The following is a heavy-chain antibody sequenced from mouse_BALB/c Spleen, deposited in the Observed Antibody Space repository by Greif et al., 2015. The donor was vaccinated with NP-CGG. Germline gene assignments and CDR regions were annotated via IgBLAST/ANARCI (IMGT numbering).Heavy chain of an antibody. V-gene: IGHV1S81*02. CDR1: GYTFTSYW. CDR2: INPSNGRT. CDR3: ARGDYYSYDVIAY. Sequence: QVQLQQPGAELVKPGASVKLSCKASGYTFTSYWMHWVKQRPGQGLEWIGEINPSNGRTNYNEKFKSKATLTVDKSSSTAYMQLSSLTSEDSAVYYCARGDYYSYDVIAYWGQGTLFTVSA. J-gene: IGHJ3*01. D-gene: IGHD2-12*01.